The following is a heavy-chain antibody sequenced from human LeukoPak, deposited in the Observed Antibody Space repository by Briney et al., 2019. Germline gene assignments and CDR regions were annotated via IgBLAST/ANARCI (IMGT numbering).Heavy chain of an antibody. Sequence: GGSLRLSCAASGFTFSSYSMNWVRQAPGTGLEWVSSISSSSSYIYYADSVKGRFTISRDNSKNTLYLQMNSLRAEDTAVYYCAKPANPSYYDILTGYYSYFDYWGQGTLVTVSS. D-gene: IGHD3-9*01. CDR3: AKPANPSYYDILTGYYSYFDY. CDR1: GFTFSSYS. CDR2: ISSSSSYI. J-gene: IGHJ4*02. V-gene: IGHV3-21*04.